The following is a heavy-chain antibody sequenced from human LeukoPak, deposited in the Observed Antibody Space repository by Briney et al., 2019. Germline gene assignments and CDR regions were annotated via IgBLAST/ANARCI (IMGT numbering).Heavy chain of an antibody. D-gene: IGHD1-1*01. CDR3: VKGETRTSVTGFHS. V-gene: IGHV3-30*02. J-gene: IGHJ4*02. Sequence: HPGGSLRLSCAASGFTFNNYGMHWVRQAPGKGLEWVAFVRYDGSDKYYADSVKGRFTISRDNSKNTVYLQMNSLRAEDTAVYYCVKGETRTSVTGFHSWGQGTLVTVSS. CDR1: GFTFNNYG. CDR2: VRYDGSDK.